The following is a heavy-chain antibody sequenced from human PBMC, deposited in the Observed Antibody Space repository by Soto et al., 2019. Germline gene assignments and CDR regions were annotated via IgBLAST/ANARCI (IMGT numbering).Heavy chain of an antibody. CDR3: TRVLFRYFDFDY. CDR2: INPSGGST. V-gene: IGHV1-46*01. D-gene: IGHD1-1*01. J-gene: IGHJ4*02. CDR1: GYMFTSYY. Sequence: ASVKVSCKASGYMFTSYYLHWVRQAPGQGLEWVGRINPSGGSTSYAQKFQGRVAVTRDTSTSTVYMELSSLTSEDTAVYYCTRVLFRYFDFDYWGPGSLVTVSS.